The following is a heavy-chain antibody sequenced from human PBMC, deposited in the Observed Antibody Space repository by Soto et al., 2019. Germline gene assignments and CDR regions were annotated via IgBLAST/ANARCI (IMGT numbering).Heavy chain of an antibody. V-gene: IGHV1-69*13. Sequence: ASVKVSCKASGGTFSSYAISWVRQAPGQGLEWMGGIIPIFGTANYAQKFQGRVTITADESTSTAYMELSSLRSEDTAVYYCARGGIAVAGPSYYWGQGTLVTVS. D-gene: IGHD6-19*01. CDR2: IIPIFGTA. J-gene: IGHJ4*02. CDR3: ARGGIAVAGPSYY. CDR1: GGTFSSYA.